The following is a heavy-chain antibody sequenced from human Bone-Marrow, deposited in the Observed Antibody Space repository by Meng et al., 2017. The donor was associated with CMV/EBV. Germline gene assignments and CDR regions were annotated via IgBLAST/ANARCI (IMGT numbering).Heavy chain of an antibody. CDR1: GGTFSSYA. CDR3: ARVDSSGSYTFDY. Sequence: SVKVSCKASGGTFSSYAISWVRQAPGQGLEWMGGIIPIFGTANYAQKFQGRVTITTDESTSTAYMELSSLRADDTAVYYCARVDSSGSYTFDYWGQGTLVTVSS. D-gene: IGHD3-3*01. J-gene: IGHJ4*02. CDR2: IIPIFGTA. V-gene: IGHV1-69*05.